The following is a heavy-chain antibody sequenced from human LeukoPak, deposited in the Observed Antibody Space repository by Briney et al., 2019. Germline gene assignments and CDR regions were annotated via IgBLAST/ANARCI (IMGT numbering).Heavy chain of an antibody. V-gene: IGHV1-18*01. D-gene: IGHD3-3*01. CDR3: ARDGRNYDLDYFDY. J-gene: IGHJ4*02. Sequence: ASVKVSCKAPGYTFTSYGISWVRQAPGQGLEWMGWISAYNGNTNHAQKLQGRVTMTTDTSTSTAYMELRSLRSDDTAVYHCARDGRNYDLDYFDYWGQGTLVTVSS. CDR2: ISAYNGNT. CDR1: GYTFTSYG.